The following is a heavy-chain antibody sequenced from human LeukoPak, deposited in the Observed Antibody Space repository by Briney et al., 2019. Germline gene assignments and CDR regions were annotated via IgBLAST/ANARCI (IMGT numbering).Heavy chain of an antibody. CDR3: ARRSPNYSGSYYHFDY. CDR1: GYRFTTYW. D-gene: IGHD1-26*01. J-gene: IGHJ4*02. Sequence: GESLKISFKASGYRFTTYWIGWVRQTPGKGLEWMGIIYPDDSDTRYSPSLQGQVTFSADKSITTAYLQWSRLKASDTAIYYCARRSPNYSGSYYHFDYWGQGTLVTVSS. CDR2: IYPDDSDT. V-gene: IGHV5-51*01.